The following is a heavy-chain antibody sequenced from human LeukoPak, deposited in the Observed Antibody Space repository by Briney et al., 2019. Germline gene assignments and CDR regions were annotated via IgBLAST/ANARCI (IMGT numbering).Heavy chain of an antibody. CDR2: ISSDGSST. D-gene: IGHD3-22*01. CDR3: ASANDYDSSGYFHY. CDR1: GFTFSRHW. V-gene: IGHV3-74*01. Sequence: GGSLRLSCAASGFTFSRHWMHWVRQAPGKGLVWVSRISSDGSSTGYADSVKGRFTISRDNAKNTLYLQMNSLRAEDTAVYYCASANDYDSSGYFHYWGQGTLVTVSS. J-gene: IGHJ4*02.